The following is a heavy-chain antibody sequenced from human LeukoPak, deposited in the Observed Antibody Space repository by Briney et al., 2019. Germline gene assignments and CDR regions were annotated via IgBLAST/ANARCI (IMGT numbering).Heavy chain of an antibody. D-gene: IGHD6-13*01. CDR2: IYYSGST. Sequence: SETLSLTCTVSGGSISSYYWSWIRQPPEKGLEWIGYIYYSGSTNYNPSLKSRVTISVHTPKNQFSLKLSSFAAADRAVFYCPRISRSWFYYWFDPWAREPWSPSPQ. V-gene: IGHV4-59*01. CDR3: PRISRSWFYYWFDP. CDR1: GGSISSYY. J-gene: IGHJ5*02.